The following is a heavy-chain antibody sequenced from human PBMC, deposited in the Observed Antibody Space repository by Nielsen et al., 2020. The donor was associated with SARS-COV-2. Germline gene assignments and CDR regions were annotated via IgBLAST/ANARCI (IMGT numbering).Heavy chain of an antibody. J-gene: IGHJ4*02. CDR3: GTLPGDS. CDR2: IYNNGNT. V-gene: IGHV4-61*01. Sequence: SETLSLTCNVSGGSVSSSSFYWSWIRQPPGQGLEWIGYIYNNGNTNYNPSLRSRVTLSLDTSKNQFSLRLSSVTAADTAVYHCGTLPGDSWGQGTLVTVSS. CDR1: GGSVSSSSFY. D-gene: IGHD1-14*01.